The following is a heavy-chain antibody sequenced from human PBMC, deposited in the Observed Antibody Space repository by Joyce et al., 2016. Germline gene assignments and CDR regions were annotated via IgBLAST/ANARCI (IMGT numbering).Heavy chain of an antibody. J-gene: IGHJ4*02. CDR2: VHYSGTT. CDR1: GVSVSEYY. D-gene: IGHD3-3*01. CDR3: ARRWSGTDY. Sequence: QVQLQESGPGLVKPSETLSLTCTVSGVSVSEYYWSWIREPPGKGLEWIGYVHYSGTTRYNPSLKSRVTISMDTSKNQFSLRLTSVTAADTAVYYCARRWSGTDYWGQGTLVTVSS. V-gene: IGHV4-59*02.